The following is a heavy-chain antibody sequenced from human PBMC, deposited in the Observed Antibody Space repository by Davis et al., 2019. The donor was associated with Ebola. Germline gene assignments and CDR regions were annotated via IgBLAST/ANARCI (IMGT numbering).Heavy chain of an antibody. J-gene: IGHJ4*02. CDR1: GGTFSSYT. Sequence: AASVTVSCKASGGTFSSYTISWVRQAPGQGLEWMGRIIPILGIANYAQKFQGRVTITADKSTSTAYMELSSLRSEDTAVYYCAGGIAVAVSDYWGQGTRVTVSS. CDR2: IIPILGIA. V-gene: IGHV1-69*02. D-gene: IGHD6-19*01. CDR3: AGGIAVAVSDY.